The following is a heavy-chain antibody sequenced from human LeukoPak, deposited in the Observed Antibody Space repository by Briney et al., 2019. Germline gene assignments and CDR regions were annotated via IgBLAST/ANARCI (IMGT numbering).Heavy chain of an antibody. CDR2: INHSGST. V-gene: IGHV4-34*01. D-gene: IGHD6-13*01. J-gene: IGHJ3*02. CDR1: GGSFSGYY. CDR3: ARDREQQLVRFYNAFDI. Sequence: SETLSLICAVYGGSFSGYYWRWIRQAPGKGLEWIGEINHSGSTNYKPSLNIQVTISIDTSKNQFSLKLRSVTAADTAVYYCARDREQQLVRFYNAFDIWGQGTVVTVSS.